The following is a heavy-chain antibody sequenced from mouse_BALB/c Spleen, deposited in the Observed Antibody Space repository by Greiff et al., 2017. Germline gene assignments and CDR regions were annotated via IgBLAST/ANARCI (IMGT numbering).Heavy chain of an antibody. J-gene: IGHJ4*01. Sequence: EVQVVESGPGLVKPSQSLSLTCSVTGYSITSGYYWNWIRQFPGNKLEWMGYISYDGSNNYNPSLKNRISITRDTSKNQFFLKLNSVTTEDTATYYCARGDDVVDYWGQGTSVTVSS. D-gene: IGHD2-12*01. CDR2: ISYDGSN. CDR3: ARGDDVVDY. CDR1: GYSITSGYY. V-gene: IGHV3-6*02.